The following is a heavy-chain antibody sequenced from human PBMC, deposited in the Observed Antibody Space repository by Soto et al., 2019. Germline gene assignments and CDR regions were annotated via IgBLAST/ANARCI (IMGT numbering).Heavy chain of an antibody. CDR2: IIPSLNVT. V-gene: IGHV1-69*16. CDR1: GGTFSNYI. CDR3: ATVGGESKGAFDV. Sequence: QVQLVQSAAEVKKPGSSVKVSCEASGGTFSNYIFTWVRQAPGQGLLWLGGIIPSLNVTNHAPNLRGRVTLTADETTNTVYMYLRTLTSDDTAMYFCATVGGESKGAFDVWGQGTLVTVSS. J-gene: IGHJ3*01. D-gene: IGHD3-16*01.